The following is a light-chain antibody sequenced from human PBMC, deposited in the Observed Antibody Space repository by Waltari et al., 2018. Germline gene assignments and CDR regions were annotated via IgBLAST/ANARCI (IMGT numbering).Light chain of an antibody. CDR1: QSISNW. CDR2: KAS. Sequence: DIQMTQSPSSLSASVGDRVTITCRASQSISNWLAWYQQKPGKAPILLVYKASILKSGVPSRFSGSGSGTQFTLTISSLQPGDFATYYCQQYNTYSSFGQATKLEIK. J-gene: IGKJ2*01. CDR3: QQYNTYSS. V-gene: IGKV1-5*03.